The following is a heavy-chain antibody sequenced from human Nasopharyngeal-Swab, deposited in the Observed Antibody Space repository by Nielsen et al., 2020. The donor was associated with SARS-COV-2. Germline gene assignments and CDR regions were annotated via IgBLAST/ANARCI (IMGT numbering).Heavy chain of an antibody. V-gene: IGHV2-5*02. CDR1: GFSLSTSTVG. CDR3: VHSTGWRLDY. CDR2: LYWDDDN. Sequence: FGHTLVKPSQTLTLTCTFSGFSLSTSTVGVSWVRPLPGKALEWIALLYWDDDNRYNPSLKNRITITRDTSKNQVVLTMTNMDTVDTATYYCVHSTGWRLDYWGQGTLVTVSS. J-gene: IGHJ4*02. D-gene: IGHD6-19*01.